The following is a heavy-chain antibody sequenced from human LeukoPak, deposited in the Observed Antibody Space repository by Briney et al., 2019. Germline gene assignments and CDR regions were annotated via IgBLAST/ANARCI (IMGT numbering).Heavy chain of an antibody. CDR3: ARDRGGDGDYVMDY. Sequence: TSETLSLTCTVSGGSISSGGYYWSWIRQHPGKGLEWIGYIYYSGSTYYNPSLKSRVTISVDTSKNQFSLKLSSVTAADTAVYYCARDRGGDGDYVMDYWGQGTLVTVSS. D-gene: IGHD4-17*01. J-gene: IGHJ4*02. V-gene: IGHV4-31*03. CDR2: IYYSGST. CDR1: GGSISSGGYY.